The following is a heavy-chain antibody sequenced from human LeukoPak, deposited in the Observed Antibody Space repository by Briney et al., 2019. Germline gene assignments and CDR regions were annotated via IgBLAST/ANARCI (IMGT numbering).Heavy chain of an antibody. Sequence: PGGSLRLSCAASGFTSSDYYMSWIRQAPGKGLEWVSYISSSGSTIYYADSVKGRFTISRDNAKNSLYLQMNSLRAEDTAVYYCARDSAHDYSNYIDYYYGMDVWGQGTTVTVSS. D-gene: IGHD4-11*01. CDR3: ARDSAHDYSNYIDYYYGMDV. CDR2: ISSSGSTI. J-gene: IGHJ6*02. CDR1: GFTSSDYY. V-gene: IGHV3-11*01.